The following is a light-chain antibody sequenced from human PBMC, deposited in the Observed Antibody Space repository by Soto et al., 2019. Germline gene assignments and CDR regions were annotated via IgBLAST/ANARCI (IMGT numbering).Light chain of an antibody. CDR3: QQYNSYSRT. V-gene: IGKV1-5*01. CDR2: DAS. J-gene: IGKJ1*01. Sequence: DIQMTQSPSTLSASVGDRVTITCLAIQSISSWLAWYQQKPGKAPKLLIYDASSLESGVPSRFSGSGSGTEFTLTISSLQPDDFETYYCQQYNSYSRTFGQGTKVDIK. CDR1: QSISSW.